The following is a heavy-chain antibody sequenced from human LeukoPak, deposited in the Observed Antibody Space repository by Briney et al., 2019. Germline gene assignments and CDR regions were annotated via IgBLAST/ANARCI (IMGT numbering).Heavy chain of an antibody. D-gene: IGHD2-2*01. V-gene: IGHV4-39*01. CDR1: GGSISSSTYY. CDR2: IYYSGST. CDR3: ARLADCSSTSCYDY. J-gene: IGHJ4*02. Sequence: SETLSLTCTVSGGSISSSTYYWGWIRQPPGKGLERIGSIYYSGSTYYNPSLKSRVTISVDTSKNQFSLRLSSVTAADTAVYYCARLADCSSTSCYDYWGQGTLVTVSS.